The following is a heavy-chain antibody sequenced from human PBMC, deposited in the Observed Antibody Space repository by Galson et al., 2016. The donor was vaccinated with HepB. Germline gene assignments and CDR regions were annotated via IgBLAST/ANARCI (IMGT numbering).Heavy chain of an antibody. CDR1: GYNFGTYW. Sequence: QSGAEVKKPGESLKISCQGSGYNFGTYWIAWVRQMPGKGLECMGIIYPGNSETRYSPSFRGQVTISADKSISTAYLQWSSLNVSDTAVYYCARPSTGYYPGFDCWGQGTLVAVSS. CDR2: IYPGNSET. V-gene: IGHV5-51*01. D-gene: IGHD3-9*01. CDR3: ARPSTGYYPGFDC. J-gene: IGHJ4*02.